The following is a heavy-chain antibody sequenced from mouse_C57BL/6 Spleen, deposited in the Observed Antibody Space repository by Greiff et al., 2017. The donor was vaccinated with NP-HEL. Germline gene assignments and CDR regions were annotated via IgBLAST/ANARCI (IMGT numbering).Heavy chain of an antibody. J-gene: IGHJ1*03. D-gene: IGHD2-2*01. CDR3: ARHGYDWYFDV. CDR1: GFTFSSYG. CDR2: ISSGGSYT. Sequence: EVMLVESGGDLVKPGGSLKLSCAASGFTFSSYGMSWVRQTPDKRLEWVATISSGGSYTYYPDSVKGRFTISRDNAKNTLYLQMSSLKSEDTAMYYCARHGYDWYFDVWGTGTTVTVSS. V-gene: IGHV5-6*01.